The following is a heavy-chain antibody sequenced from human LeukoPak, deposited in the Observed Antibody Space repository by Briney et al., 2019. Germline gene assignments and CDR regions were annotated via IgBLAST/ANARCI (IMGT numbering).Heavy chain of an antibody. D-gene: IGHD3-16*02. V-gene: IGHV4-4*07. CDR3: ARDVVMITFGGVIVPDAFDT. CDR2: IYTSGST. Sequence: SETLSLTCTVSGGSISSYYWSWIRQPAGKGLEWIGRIYTSGSTNYNPSLKSRVTMSVDTSKNQFSLKLSSVTAADTAVYYCARDVVMITFGGVIVPDAFDTWGQGTLVTVPS. J-gene: IGHJ3*02. CDR1: GGSISSYY.